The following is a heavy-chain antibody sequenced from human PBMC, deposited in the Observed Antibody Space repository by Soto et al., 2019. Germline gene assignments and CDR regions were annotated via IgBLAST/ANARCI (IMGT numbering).Heavy chain of an antibody. CDR3: VHARGDCYYESGGYCVVGYFQN. CDR1: GFSLSTSGVG. V-gene: IGHV2-5*02. Sequence: QITLKESGPTLVKPTQTLTLTCTFSGFSLSTSGVGVGWIRQPPGKALEWLALLYWDEDERYTPSLKSRLTITKDTSKKQVVLTMTNMDPVDTATYYCVHARGDCYYESGGYCVVGYFQNWGQGTLVTVSS. D-gene: IGHD3-22*01. J-gene: IGHJ1*01. CDR2: LYWDEDE.